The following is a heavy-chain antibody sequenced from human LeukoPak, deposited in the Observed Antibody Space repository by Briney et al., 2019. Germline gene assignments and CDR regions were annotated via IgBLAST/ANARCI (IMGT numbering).Heavy chain of an antibody. V-gene: IGHV1-2*02. CDR1: GDTFTDYY. J-gene: IGHJ4*02. D-gene: IGHD6-13*01. CDR3: CHSSSWYFGY. CDR2: INPNSGGT. Sequence: ASVTVSPKASGDTFTDYYLQGVRQAPGQGLEWMGWINPNSGGTNYAQKFPGRVTMTRDTSISTAYMELSRLRSDDTAVYYCCHSSSWYFGYWGQGTLVTVSS.